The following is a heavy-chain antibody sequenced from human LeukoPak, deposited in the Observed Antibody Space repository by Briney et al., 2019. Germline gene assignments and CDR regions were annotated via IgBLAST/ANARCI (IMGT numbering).Heavy chain of an antibody. CDR2: ILPVLGGT. Sequence: SVKVSCKASGDTFGNYDFAWVRLAPGQGLEWMGGILPVLGGTDYAQRFQDRITITADESTSTVYLQLSSLRSDDTAVYYCARGGWQTTGWYADHWGQGTLVTVAS. V-gene: IGHV1-69*01. CDR3: ARGGWQTTGWYADH. D-gene: IGHD6-19*01. J-gene: IGHJ5*02. CDR1: GDTFGNYD.